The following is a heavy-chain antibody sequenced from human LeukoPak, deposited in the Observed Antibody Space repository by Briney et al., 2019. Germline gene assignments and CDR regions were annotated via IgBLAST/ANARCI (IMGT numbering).Heavy chain of an antibody. CDR3: VKGQGDY. CDR2: ITINGGST. Sequence: GGSLRLSCSASGFTFSTYGMSWVRQAPGKGLEYVSAITINGGSTNYADSAKGRFTISRDNSKNTLYLQMSSLRAEDTAVYYCVKGQGDYWGQGTLVTVSS. J-gene: IGHJ4*02. CDR1: GFTFSTYG. V-gene: IGHV3-64D*06.